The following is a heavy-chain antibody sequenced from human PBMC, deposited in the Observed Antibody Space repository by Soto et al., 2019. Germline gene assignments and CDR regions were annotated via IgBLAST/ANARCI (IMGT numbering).Heavy chain of an antibody. CDR1: GFTFTSYA. J-gene: IGHJ2*01. D-gene: IGHD3-10*01. V-gene: IGHV3-23*01. CDR2: ISGSGGST. CDR3: ANRATGWYFDL. Sequence: EVQLLESGGGLVQPGGSLRLSCAASGFTFTSYAMNWVRQAPGRGLEWVSVISGSGGSTYYADSVKGRFTISRDNSKNTLYLQMDSLRAGDTDVYYCANRATGWYFDLWGRGTLVTVSS.